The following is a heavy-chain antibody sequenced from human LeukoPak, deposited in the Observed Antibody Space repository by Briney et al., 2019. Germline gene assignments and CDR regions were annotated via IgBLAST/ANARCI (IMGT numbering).Heavy chain of an antibody. Sequence: PGKSLRLSCVASGFTFSSSWMSWVRQGPGKGLEWVASINQDEIHYVDAVKGRFTISRDNAKNSLYLQMNSLRAEDTAVYYCARSPRGYSFYFDYWGQGTLVTVSS. V-gene: IGHV3-7*01. CDR2: INQDEI. J-gene: IGHJ4*02. CDR3: ARSPRGYSFYFDY. D-gene: IGHD3-22*01. CDR1: GFTFSSSW.